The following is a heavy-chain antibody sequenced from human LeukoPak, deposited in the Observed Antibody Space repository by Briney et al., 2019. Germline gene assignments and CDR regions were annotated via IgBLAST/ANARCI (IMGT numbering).Heavy chain of an antibody. CDR2: IIPILGIA. CDR3: ARGTGYSGYDAFDI. Sequence: ASVKVSCKASGGTFSSYAISWGRQAPGQGLEWMGRIIPILGIANYAQKFQGRVTITADKSTSTAYMELSSLRSEDTAVYYCARGTGYSGYDAFDIWGQGTMVTVSS. J-gene: IGHJ3*02. V-gene: IGHV1-69*04. CDR1: GGTFSSYA. D-gene: IGHD5-12*01.